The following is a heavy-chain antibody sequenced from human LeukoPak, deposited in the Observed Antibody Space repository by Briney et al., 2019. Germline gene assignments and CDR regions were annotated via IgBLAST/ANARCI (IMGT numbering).Heavy chain of an antibody. CDR2: INPNSGGT. Sequence: ASVKVSCKASGYTFTGYYMHWVRQAPGQGLEWMGWINPNSGGTNYAQKFQGRVTMTRDTSISTAYMELSGLRSDDTAVYYCARGPEASIVVVVAAYSDYWGQGTLVTVSS. J-gene: IGHJ4*02. D-gene: IGHD2-15*01. CDR1: GYTFTGYY. V-gene: IGHV1-2*02. CDR3: ARGPEASIVVVVAAYSDY.